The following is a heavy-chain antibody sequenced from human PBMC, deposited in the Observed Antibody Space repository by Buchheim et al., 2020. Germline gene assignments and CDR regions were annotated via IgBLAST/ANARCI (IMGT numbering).Heavy chain of an antibody. Sequence: QVQLQESGPGLVRPSETLSLTCTVSGGSISSSYWNWIRQAPGKGLEWIGNVHYSGNPTYNPAFTSRVTISVDTSKSQISLKLSSVTAADTAVYYCATFRRYYGSGGEDSWGQGTL. CDR3: ATFRRYYGSGGEDS. D-gene: IGHD3-10*01. J-gene: IGHJ4*02. CDR2: VHYSGNP. CDR1: GGSISSSY. V-gene: IGHV4-59*03.